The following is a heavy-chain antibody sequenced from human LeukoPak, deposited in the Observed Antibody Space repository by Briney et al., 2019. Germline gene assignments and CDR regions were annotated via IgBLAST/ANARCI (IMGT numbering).Heavy chain of an antibody. CDR1: GFTFRSYA. J-gene: IGHJ4*02. V-gene: IGHV3-30-3*01. Sequence: GGSLRLSCAASGFTFRSYAIHWVRQAPGKGLEWVAFISYDGNIKYYADSVKGRFSTSRDNSKNTLYLQMNSLRAEDTAVYYCAKDPSTLDSTSNWGQGTLVTVSS. CDR3: AKDPSTLDSTSN. CDR2: ISYDGNIK. D-gene: IGHD3-22*01.